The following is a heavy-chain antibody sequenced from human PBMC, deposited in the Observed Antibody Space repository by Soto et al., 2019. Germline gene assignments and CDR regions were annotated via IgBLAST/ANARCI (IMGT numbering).Heavy chain of an antibody. D-gene: IGHD6-13*01. V-gene: IGHV4-39*01. CDR3: AARPIAAAGSQSFDY. Sequence: QLQLQESGPGLVKPSETLSLTCTVSGGSISSSSYYWGWIRQPPGKGLEWIGSIYYSGSTYYNPSLKSRVTISVDTSKNQFSLTLSSVTAADTAVYYCAARPIAAAGSQSFDYWGQGTLVTVSS. CDR1: GGSISSSSYY. CDR2: IYYSGST. J-gene: IGHJ4*02.